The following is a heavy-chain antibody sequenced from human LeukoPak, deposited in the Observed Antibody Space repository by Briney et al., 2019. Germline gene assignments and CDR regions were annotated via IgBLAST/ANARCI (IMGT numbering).Heavy chain of an antibody. V-gene: IGHV4-39*07. J-gene: IGHJ3*02. D-gene: IGHD3/OR15-3a*01. CDR3: ARGGIGGRRGDWDAFDI. CDR2: LYYSGST. Sequence: SETLSLTCTVSGGSISSSSYYWGWIRQPPGKGLEWIGSLYYSGSTYYNPSLKSRVTISVDTSKNQFSLKLSSVTAADTAVYYCARGGIGGRRGDWDAFDIWGQGTMVTVSS. CDR1: GGSISSSSYY.